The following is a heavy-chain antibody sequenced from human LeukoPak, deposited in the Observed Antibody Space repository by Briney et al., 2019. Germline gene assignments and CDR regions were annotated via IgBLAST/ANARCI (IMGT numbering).Heavy chain of an antibody. CDR3: AKRGVVIRVILVGFHKEAYYFDS. D-gene: IGHD3-22*01. V-gene: IGHV3-23*01. CDR1: GITLSNYG. Sequence: GGSLRLSCAVSGITLSNYGMSWVRQAPGKGLEWVAGMSDSGGRTNYADSVKGRSTISRDNPKNTLYLQMNSLRAEDTAVYFCAKRGVVIRVILVGFHKEAYYFDSWGLGALVTVSS. CDR2: MSDSGGRT. J-gene: IGHJ4*02.